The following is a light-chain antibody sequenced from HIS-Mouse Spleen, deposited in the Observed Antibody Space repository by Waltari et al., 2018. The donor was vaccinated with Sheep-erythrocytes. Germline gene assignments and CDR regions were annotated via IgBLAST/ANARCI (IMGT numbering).Light chain of an antibody. V-gene: IGLV3-1*01. Sequence: SYELTQPPSVSVSPGQTASITCPGDQLGATYACWYQQKPGQSPVLVIYQDSKRPAGIPGRFSGSNSGNTATLTIGGTQAMDEADYYCQAWDSSTEVFGGGTKLTVL. CDR1: QLGATY. CDR3: QAWDSSTEV. CDR2: QDS. J-gene: IGLJ2*01.